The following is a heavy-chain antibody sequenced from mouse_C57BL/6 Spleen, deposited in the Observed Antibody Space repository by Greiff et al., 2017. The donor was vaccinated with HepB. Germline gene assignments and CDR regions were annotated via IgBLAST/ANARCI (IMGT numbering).Heavy chain of an antibody. CDR2: FSNFAYSI. V-gene: IGHV5-15*01. CDR1: GFTFSDYG. CDR3: ARQGYDWYFDV. D-gene: IGHD2-2*01. Sequence: EVQLQQSGGGLVQPGGSLKLSCAASGFTFSDYGMAWVRQAPREGPVWVAFFSNFAYSIYYADTVTGRFTIARENAKHNLYLEMSSLRSEDTAMYYCARQGYDWYFDVWGTGTTVTVSS. J-gene: IGHJ1*03.